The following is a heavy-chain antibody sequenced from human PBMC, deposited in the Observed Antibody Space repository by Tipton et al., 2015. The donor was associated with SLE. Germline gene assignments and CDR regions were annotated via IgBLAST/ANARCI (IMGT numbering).Heavy chain of an antibody. Sequence: LRLSCTVSGGPISSGGYYWSWIRQYPEKGLEWIGYIYYSGSTLYNPSLKSRVTISVDTSKNQFSLKLNSITAADTAVYYCARGPTPVDPWGQGTLVIASS. CDR1: GGPISSGGYY. J-gene: IGHJ5*02. V-gene: IGHV4-31*03. CDR2: IYYSGST. CDR3: ARGPTPVDP.